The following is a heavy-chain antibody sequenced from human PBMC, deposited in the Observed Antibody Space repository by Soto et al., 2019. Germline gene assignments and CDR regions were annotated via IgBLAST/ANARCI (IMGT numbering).Heavy chain of an antibody. D-gene: IGHD3-16*01. J-gene: IGHJ6*02. Sequence: QVQLVESGGGLVKPGGSLRLSCAASGFTFSDYYMSWIRQAPGKGLEWVSYISSSGSTIYYADSVKGRFTISRDNAKNSLYLQMTSMRAEDTVVYYCARDAPREGYGYYYYGMDVWGQGTTVTVSS. CDR1: GFTFSDYY. V-gene: IGHV3-11*01. CDR3: ARDAPREGYGYYYYGMDV. CDR2: ISSSGSTI.